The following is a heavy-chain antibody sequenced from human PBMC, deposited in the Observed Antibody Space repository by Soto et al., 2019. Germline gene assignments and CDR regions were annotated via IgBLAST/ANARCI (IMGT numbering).Heavy chain of an antibody. D-gene: IGHD3-16*01. CDR2: SYYSGNT. V-gene: IGHV4-59*08. CDR1: GGSITDYY. CDR3: ARGITGFDP. Sequence: PSETLSLTCSVSGGSITDYYWSWIRQPPGKGLEWIGYSYYSGNTNYSPSLKSRVTISVDTSKNQFSLRLSSVTAADTAVYYCARGITGFDPWGQGTLVTVSS. J-gene: IGHJ5*02.